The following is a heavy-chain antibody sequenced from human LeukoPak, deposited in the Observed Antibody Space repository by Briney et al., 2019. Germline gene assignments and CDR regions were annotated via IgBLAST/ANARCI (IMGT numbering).Heavy chain of an antibody. CDR3: ARDLTHRRNYDSSGYQIVPAF. CDR1: GYTFTSHD. Sequence: ASVKVSCKASGYTFTSHDMHWVRQAPGQGLEWMGWINPKSGGTNYAQKFQGRVTMTRDTSISTAYMDMSSLRSDDTAVYYCARDLTHRRNYDSSGYQIVPAFWGQGTLVTVSS. CDR2: INPKSGGT. V-gene: IGHV1-2*02. D-gene: IGHD3-22*01. J-gene: IGHJ4*02.